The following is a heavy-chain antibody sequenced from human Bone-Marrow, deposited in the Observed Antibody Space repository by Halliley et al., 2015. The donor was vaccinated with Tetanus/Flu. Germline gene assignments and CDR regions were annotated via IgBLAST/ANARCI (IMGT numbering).Heavy chain of an antibody. Sequence: YYSGSSNYNPSLKSRVTISLDMAKTQFSLKLRSVTAADTAVYFCARGMIEGVGLRTFYYAMDVWGQGTTVTVSS. D-gene: IGHD3-22*01. V-gene: IGHV4-59*09. J-gene: IGHJ6*02. CDR2: YYSGSS. CDR3: ARGMIEGVGLRTFYYAMDV.